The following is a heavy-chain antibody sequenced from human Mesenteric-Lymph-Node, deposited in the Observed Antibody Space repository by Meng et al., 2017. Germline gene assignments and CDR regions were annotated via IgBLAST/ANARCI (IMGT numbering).Heavy chain of an antibody. Sequence: SETLSLTCTVSGGSVSTSGYYWTWIRQFPGRGLEWIGYIYDSANTKYSPYLESRVTISLDTSRNQISLKVRSVTAADTAVYYCARGGWSMHFGGLGTLVTVSS. CDR1: GGSVSTSGYY. CDR3: ARGGWSMHF. CDR2: IYDSANT. D-gene: IGHD2-15*01. J-gene: IGHJ4*02. V-gene: IGHV4-61*08.